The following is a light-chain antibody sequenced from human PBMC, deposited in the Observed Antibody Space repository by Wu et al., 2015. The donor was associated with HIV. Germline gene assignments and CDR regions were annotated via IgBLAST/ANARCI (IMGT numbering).Light chain of an antibody. CDR2: GAS. V-gene: IGKV3-20*01. J-gene: IGKJ1*01. CDR3: QQCGSSRPVT. Sequence: EIVLTQSPGTLSLSPGERATLSCRASQSVSRSDLAWYQQKPGQAPRLLISGASNRATGIPDRFSGSGSGTDFTLTISTLEPEDLAVYYCQQCGSSRPVTFGQGTKVEIK. CDR1: QSVSRSD.